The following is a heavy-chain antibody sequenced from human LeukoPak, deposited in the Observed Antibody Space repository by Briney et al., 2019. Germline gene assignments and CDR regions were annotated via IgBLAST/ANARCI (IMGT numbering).Heavy chain of an antibody. CDR2: IYYSGST. V-gene: IGHV4-59*01. Sequence: SGTLPLTCAVSGGSISSYYWSWIRQPPGKGLEWIGYIYYSGSTNYNPSLKSRVTISVDTSKNQFSLKLSSVTAADTAVYYCARVAYCGGDCYSGAFDIWGQGTMVTVSS. CDR1: GGSISSYY. D-gene: IGHD2-21*02. CDR3: ARVAYCGGDCYSGAFDI. J-gene: IGHJ3*02.